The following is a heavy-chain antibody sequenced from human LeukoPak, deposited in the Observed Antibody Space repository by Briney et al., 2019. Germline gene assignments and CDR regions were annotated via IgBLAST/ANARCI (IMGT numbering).Heavy chain of an antibody. Sequence: PGGSLRLSCAASGFTFSSSAMSWVRQAPGKGLEWVSAISNSGGYTYYADSVQGRSTISRDNSKSTLCLQMNSLRAEDTAVYYCAKQLGYCSDGSCYFPYWGQGTLVTVSS. CDR3: AKQLGYCSDGSCYFPY. CDR1: GFTFSSSA. J-gene: IGHJ4*02. CDR2: ISNSGGYT. V-gene: IGHV3-23*01. D-gene: IGHD2-15*01.